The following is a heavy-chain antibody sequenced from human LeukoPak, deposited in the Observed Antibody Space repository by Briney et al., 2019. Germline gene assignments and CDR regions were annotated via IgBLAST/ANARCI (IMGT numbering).Heavy chain of an antibody. Sequence: SVKVSCKASGGTFSSYAISWVRQAPGQGLEWMGGIIPIFGTANYAQKFQGRVTITADESTSTAYMELSSLRSEDTAVYYCSRAMVRGVRPPYYYYYYMDVWGKGTTVTVSS. CDR1: GGTFSSYA. D-gene: IGHD3-10*01. CDR2: IIPIFGTA. J-gene: IGHJ6*03. CDR3: SRAMVRGVRPPYYYYYYMDV. V-gene: IGHV1-69*13.